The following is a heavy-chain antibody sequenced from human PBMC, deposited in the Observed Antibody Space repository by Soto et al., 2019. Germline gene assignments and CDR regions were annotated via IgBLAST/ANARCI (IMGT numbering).Heavy chain of an antibody. J-gene: IGHJ4*02. CDR3: ARGHYDFWSGYFATIDD. V-gene: IGHV4-59*08. CDR2: IHYSGST. D-gene: IGHD3-3*01. Sequence: SETLSLTCTVSGGSISNYYWSWIRQPPGKGLEWIGYIHYSGSTKYNPSLKSRVAISADTSKNQFSLKLSSVTAADTAMYYCARGHYDFWSGYFATIDDWGQGTRVTVAS. CDR1: GGSISNYY.